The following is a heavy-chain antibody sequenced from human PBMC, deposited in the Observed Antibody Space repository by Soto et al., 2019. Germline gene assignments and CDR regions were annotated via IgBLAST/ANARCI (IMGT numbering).Heavy chain of an antibody. Sequence: XXTLSLPCTVSGGSISGYYWSWIRQPPGKGLEWIGYMYKTGSTVYNPSFKSRVTISVDRSKNQFYLKLTSVTAADTAVYYCARVPSPWGQGTLVTVSS. CDR3: ARVPSP. CDR1: GGSISGYY. J-gene: IGHJ5*02. V-gene: IGHV4-59*12. CDR2: MYKTGST.